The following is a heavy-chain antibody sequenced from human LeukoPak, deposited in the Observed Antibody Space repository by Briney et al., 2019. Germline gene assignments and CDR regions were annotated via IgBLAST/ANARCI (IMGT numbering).Heavy chain of an antibody. CDR2: ISSTGGTI. Sequence: PGGCLRLSCAASGFTFSSYEMSWVRQAPGKGLEWVSSISSTGGTIYYADSVKGRFTISKDNAKNSLYLQMNSLRAEDTAVYYCARVPDGTDYWGQGTLVTVSS. CDR1: GFTFSSYE. V-gene: IGHV3-48*03. D-gene: IGHD1-26*01. J-gene: IGHJ4*02. CDR3: ARVPDGTDY.